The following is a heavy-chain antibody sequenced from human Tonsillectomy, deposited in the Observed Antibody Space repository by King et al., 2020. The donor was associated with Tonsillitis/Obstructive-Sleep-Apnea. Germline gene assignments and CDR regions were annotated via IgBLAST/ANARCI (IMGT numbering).Heavy chain of an antibody. CDR2: INWNGGST. CDR1: GFTFDDFG. Sequence: VQLVESGGGVVRPGGSLRLSCAASGFTFDDFGMSWVRQAPGKGLEWVSGINWNGGSTGYADSVKGRFTISRDNAKNSLYLQMNSLRAEDTALYYCAGDSGDIVVVPAAFFDYWGQGTLVTVSS. CDR3: AGDSGDIVVVPAAFFDY. D-gene: IGHD2-2*01. V-gene: IGHV3-20*04. J-gene: IGHJ4*02.